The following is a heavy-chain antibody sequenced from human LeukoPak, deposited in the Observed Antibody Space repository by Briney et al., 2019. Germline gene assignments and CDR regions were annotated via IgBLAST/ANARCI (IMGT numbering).Heavy chain of an antibody. CDR3: ARSPGIAAYPSVYYFDY. CDR2: IYTSGST. V-gene: IGHV4-61*02. CDR1: GGSISSGGYS. D-gene: IGHD6-25*01. Sequence: PSQTLSLTCAVSGGSISSGGYSWSWIRQPAGKGLEWIGRIYTSGSTNYNPSLKSRVTMSVDTSKNQFSLKLSSVTAADTAVYYCARSPGIAAYPSVYYFDYWGQGTLVTVSS. J-gene: IGHJ4*02.